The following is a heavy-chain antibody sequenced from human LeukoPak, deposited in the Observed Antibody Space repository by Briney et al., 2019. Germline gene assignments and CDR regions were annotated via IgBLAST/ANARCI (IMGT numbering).Heavy chain of an antibody. Sequence: GGSLRLSCAASGFTLSSYAMHWVRQAPGKELEWVAVISYDGSNKYYADSVKGRFTISRGNSKNTLYLQMNSLRAEDTAVYHCARAYSSGWYDAFDIWGQGTMVTVSS. CDR3: ARAYSSGWYDAFDI. CDR1: GFTLSSYA. D-gene: IGHD6-19*01. CDR2: ISYDGSNK. J-gene: IGHJ3*02. V-gene: IGHV3-30-3*01.